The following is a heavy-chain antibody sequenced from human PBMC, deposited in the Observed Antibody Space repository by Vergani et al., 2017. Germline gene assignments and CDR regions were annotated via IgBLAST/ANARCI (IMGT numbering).Heavy chain of an antibody. J-gene: IGHJ4*02. D-gene: IGHD3-16*02. Sequence: EVQLLQSEGAVVQPGGSLRLSCVASGFTFSSHAMSWVRQGHGQGLEWVSSIKNTGDSTHYADSVKGRFTISRDNSKNTLYLQMNSLRVEDTAVYYCAKETYYDYVWGSYRPGYYFDYWGQGTLVTVSS. CDR1: GFTFSSHA. CDR3: AKETYYDYVWGSYRPGYYFDY. V-gene: IGHV3-23*01. CDR2: IKNTGDST.